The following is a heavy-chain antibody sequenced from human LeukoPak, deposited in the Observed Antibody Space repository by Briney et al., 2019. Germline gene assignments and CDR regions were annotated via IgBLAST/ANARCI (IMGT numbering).Heavy chain of an antibody. CDR2: IRYDGSNK. Sequence: GGSLRLSCAASGFTFSSYGMHWVRQAPGKGLEWVAFIRYDGSNKYYADSVKGRFTISRDNSKNTLYLQMNSLRAEDTAVYYCAKGSLLMVTNDYYYYGMDVWGQGTTVTVSS. J-gene: IGHJ6*02. D-gene: IGHD2-21*02. CDR3: AKGSLLMVTNDYYYYGMDV. V-gene: IGHV3-30*02. CDR1: GFTFSSYG.